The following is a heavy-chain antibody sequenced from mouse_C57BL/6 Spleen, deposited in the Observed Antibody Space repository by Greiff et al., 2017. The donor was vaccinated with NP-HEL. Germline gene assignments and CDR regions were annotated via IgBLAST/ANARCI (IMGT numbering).Heavy chain of an antibody. V-gene: IGHV5-16*01. CDR2: INYDGSST. J-gene: IGHJ3*01. CDR1: GFTFSDYY. CDR3: ARGADGFAY. D-gene: IGHD6-1*01. Sequence: DVHLVESEGGLVQPGSSMKLSCTASGFTFSDYYMAWVRQVPEKGLEWVANINYDGSSTYYLDSLKSRFIISRDNAKNILYLQMSSLKSEDTATYYCARGADGFAYWGQGTLVTVSA.